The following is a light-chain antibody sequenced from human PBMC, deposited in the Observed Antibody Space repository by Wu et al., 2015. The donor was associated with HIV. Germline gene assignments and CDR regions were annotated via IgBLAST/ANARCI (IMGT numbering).Light chain of an antibody. CDR1: QSVTSSY. Sequence: EIVLTQSPGTLSLSPGERATLSCRASQSVTSSYLAWHQQKPGQAPRLLIYGASTRAPGIPDRFSGSGSGRDFTLTISRLEPEDFVVYYCQQYGNSVWTFGQGTKVEIK. V-gene: IGKV3-20*01. CDR3: QQYGNSVWT. CDR2: GAS. J-gene: IGKJ1*01.